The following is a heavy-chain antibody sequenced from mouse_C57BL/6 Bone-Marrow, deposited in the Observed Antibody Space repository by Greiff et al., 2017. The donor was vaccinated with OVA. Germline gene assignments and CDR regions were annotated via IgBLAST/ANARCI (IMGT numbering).Heavy chain of an antibody. J-gene: IGHJ1*03. CDR2: INPSNGGT. V-gene: IGHV1-53*01. CDR3: ARLGRAVWPPYWYFDV. CDR1: GYTFTSYW. D-gene: IGHD3-1*01. Sequence: VQLQQPGTELVKPGASVKLSCKASGYTFTSYWMHWVKQRPGQGLEWIGNINPSNGGTNYNEKFKSKATLTVDKSSSTAYMQLSSLTSEDSAVYYCARLGRAVWPPYWYFDVWGTGTTVTVSS.